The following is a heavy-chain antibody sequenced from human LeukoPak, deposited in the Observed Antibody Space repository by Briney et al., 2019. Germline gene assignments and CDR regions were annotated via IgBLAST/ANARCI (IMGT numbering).Heavy chain of an antibody. CDR3: ARREQWLVSYYYYYYMDV. CDR1: GYPFSGYY. V-gene: IGHV1-2*02. CDR2: INPNSGGT. J-gene: IGHJ6*03. Sequence: GASVHVSCKASGYPFSGYYIHWVRQAPGQGLEWMGWINPNSGGTNYAQKFQGRVTMTRDTSISTAYMELSRLRSGDTAVYYCARREQWLVSYYYYYYMDVWGKGTTVTVSS. D-gene: IGHD6-19*01.